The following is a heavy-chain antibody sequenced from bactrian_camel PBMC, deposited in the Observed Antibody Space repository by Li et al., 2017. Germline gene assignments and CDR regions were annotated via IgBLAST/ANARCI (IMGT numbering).Heavy chain of an antibody. V-gene: IGHV3-2*01. CDR3: ATVSPYAGVWSDKFSY. CDR1: GFTFSSSS. D-gene: IGHD3*01. J-gene: IGHJ4*01. CDR2: IYSDGSNT. Sequence: HVQLVESGGGLVQPGGSLRLSCAASGFTFSSSSVNWVRLAPGKGLEWVSTIYSDGSNTYYADSVKGRFTISRDNAKNTLYLQMNSLETEDTAVYYCATVSPYAGVWSDKFSYWGQGTQVTVS.